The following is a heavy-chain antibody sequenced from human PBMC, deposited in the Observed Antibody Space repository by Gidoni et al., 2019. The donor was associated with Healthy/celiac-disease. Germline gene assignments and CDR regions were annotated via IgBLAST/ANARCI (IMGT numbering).Heavy chain of an antibody. Sequence: EVQLVQSGAEVKKPGESLQISCKGSGYSFTRYWIGWVRQMPGKGLEWMGIIYPGDADTRYSPSFQGQVTISADKSISTAYLQWSSLKASDTAMYYCATYGDPTGASWRYWAQGTLVTVSS. D-gene: IGHD4-17*01. CDR1: GYSFTRYW. CDR3: ATYGDPTGASWRY. CDR2: IYPGDADT. V-gene: IGHV5-51*01. J-gene: IGHJ4*02.